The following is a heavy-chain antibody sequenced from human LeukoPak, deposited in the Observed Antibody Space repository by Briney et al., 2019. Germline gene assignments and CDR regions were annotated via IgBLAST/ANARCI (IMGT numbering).Heavy chain of an antibody. CDR1: EYTFTGYY. CDR3: AREGDTSVTGAFDI. CDR2: ISPNSGDT. V-gene: IGHV1-2*02. D-gene: IGHD1-26*01. Sequence: ASVKVSCKASEYTFTGYYMHWVRQAPGQGLEWMGWISPNSGDTNYAQKFQGRVTVTRDTSIGTAYMELSRLRSDDTAVYYCAREGDTSVTGAFDIWGQGTMVTVSS. J-gene: IGHJ3*02.